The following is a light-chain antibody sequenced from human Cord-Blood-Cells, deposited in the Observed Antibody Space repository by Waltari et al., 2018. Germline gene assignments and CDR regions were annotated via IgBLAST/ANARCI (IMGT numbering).Light chain of an antibody. CDR1: SSDVGSYNL. CDR2: EGS. CDR3: CSYAGSSYVV. J-gene: IGLJ2*01. V-gene: IGLV2-23*01. Sequence: SALTQPASVSGSPGQSITLSCTGPSSDVGSYNLVSWYQQPPGKAPKLMIYEGSKRPSGVSDRFSGSKSGNTASLTISGLQAEDEADYYCCSYAGSSYVVFGGGTKLTVL.